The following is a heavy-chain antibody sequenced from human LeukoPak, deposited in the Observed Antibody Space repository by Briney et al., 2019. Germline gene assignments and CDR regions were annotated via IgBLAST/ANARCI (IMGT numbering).Heavy chain of an antibody. CDR2: INQDGSQK. V-gene: IGHV3-7*05. J-gene: IGHJ4*02. Sequence: HPGRSLRLSCAASGFTFSGYWMSWVRQAPGKGLEWVANINQDGSQKYYVDSVKGRFTISRDNAKNSLYLQMNSLRAEDTAVYYCATVRTYTNFDYWGQGTLVTVSS. CDR1: GFTFSGYW. D-gene: IGHD5-18*01. CDR3: ATVRTYTNFDY.